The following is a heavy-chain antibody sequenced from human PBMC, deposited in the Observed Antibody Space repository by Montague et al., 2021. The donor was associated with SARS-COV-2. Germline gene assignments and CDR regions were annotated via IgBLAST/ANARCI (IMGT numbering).Heavy chain of an antibody. D-gene: IGHD3-22*01. CDR1: GYSISSGYY. J-gene: IGHJ5*02. CDR2: IYHSGST. CDR3: ARIRSITMIVVVITPMGWFDP. V-gene: IGHV4-38-2*02. Sequence: SETLSLTCTVSGYSISSGYYWGWIRQPPGKGLEWIGSIYHSGSTYYNPSLKSRVTISVDTSKNQFSLKLSSVTAADTAVYYCARIRSITMIVVVITPMGWFDPRGQGTLVTVSS.